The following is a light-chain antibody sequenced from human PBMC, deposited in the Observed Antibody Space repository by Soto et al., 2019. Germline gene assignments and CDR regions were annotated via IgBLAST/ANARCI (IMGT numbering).Light chain of an antibody. V-gene: IGKV1-9*01. CDR1: HDISTF. CDR2: EAS. CDR3: QQLYTLPFT. J-gene: IGKJ5*01. Sequence: DIQLTQSPSLLSASIGDRVTITCGASHDISTFLAWYQRKTGKAPKLLIYEASTLQSGVPSRFRGSGSGTEFTLTISGLMPEDFAAYHCQQLYTLPFTFGHGTRLEIK.